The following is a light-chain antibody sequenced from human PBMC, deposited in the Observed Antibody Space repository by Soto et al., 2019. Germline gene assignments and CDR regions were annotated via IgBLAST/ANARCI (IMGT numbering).Light chain of an antibody. CDR2: GDT. V-gene: IGLV1-40*01. CDR1: SSNIGAGYD. Sequence: QSVLTQPPSVSGAPGQRVTMSCTGSSSNIGAGYDVHWYQQLPGTAPKLLIYGDTNRPSEVPDRFSGSKSGTSASLAITGLQAEDEADYYCQSYDSSLSGPTFVFGTGTQLTVL. CDR3: QSYDSSLSGPTFV. J-gene: IGLJ1*01.